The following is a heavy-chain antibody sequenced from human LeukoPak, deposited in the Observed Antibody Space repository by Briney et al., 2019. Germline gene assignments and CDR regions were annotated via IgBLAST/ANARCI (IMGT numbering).Heavy chain of an antibody. D-gene: IGHD5-18*01. CDR1: GFTFTAYS. CDR3: ARGTDSAMADY. CDR2: IISSRNYI. V-gene: IGHV3-21*01. Sequence: GGSPRLSCAASGFTFTAYSMNWIRQAPGKGLEWVSTIISSRNYIYYADSVKGRFAISRDNAKKSLYLQMSSLRAEDTAVYYCARGTDSAMADYWGQGTLVTVSS. J-gene: IGHJ4*02.